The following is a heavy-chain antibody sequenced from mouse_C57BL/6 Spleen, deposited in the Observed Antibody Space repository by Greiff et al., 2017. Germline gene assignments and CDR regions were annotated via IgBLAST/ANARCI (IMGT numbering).Heavy chain of an antibody. J-gene: IGHJ2*01. V-gene: IGHV1-69*01. CDR1: GYTFTSYW. CDR2: IDPSDSYT. D-gene: IGHD1-1*01. CDR3: ARGITTVVATPYYFDY. Sequence: QVQLQQSGAELVMPGASVKLSCKASGYTFTSYWMHWVKQRPGQGLEWIGEIDPSDSYTNYNQKFKGKSTLTVDKSSSTAYMQLSSLTSEDSAVYYCARGITTVVATPYYFDYWGQGTTLTVSS.